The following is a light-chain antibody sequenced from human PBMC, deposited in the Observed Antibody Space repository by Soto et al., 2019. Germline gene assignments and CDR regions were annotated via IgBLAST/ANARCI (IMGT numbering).Light chain of an antibody. J-gene: IGKJ1*01. Sequence: EIVLTQSPGTLSLSPVERVTLSCRASQSVSSNFLAWYQQKPGQAPRLLIYGASSRATGIPDRFSGSGSGTDFTLTISSLEPEDFAVYYCQQRSNWPQTFGQGTKVDIK. CDR2: GAS. CDR1: QSVSSNF. CDR3: QQRSNWPQT. V-gene: IGKV3D-20*02.